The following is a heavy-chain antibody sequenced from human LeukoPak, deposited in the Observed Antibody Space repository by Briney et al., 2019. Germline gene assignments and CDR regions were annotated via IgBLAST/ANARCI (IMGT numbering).Heavy chain of an antibody. J-gene: IGHJ6*02. D-gene: IGHD6-19*01. CDR1: GGTFSSYA. Sequence: SVKVSCKASGGTFSSYAISWVRQAPGQGLEWMGGIIPIFGTASYAQKFQGRVTITADESTSTAYMELSSLRSEDTAVYYCARSHSSGWYARSYYYYYGMDVWGQGTTVTVSS. CDR3: ARSHSSGWYARSYYYYYGMDV. V-gene: IGHV1-69*13. CDR2: IIPIFGTA.